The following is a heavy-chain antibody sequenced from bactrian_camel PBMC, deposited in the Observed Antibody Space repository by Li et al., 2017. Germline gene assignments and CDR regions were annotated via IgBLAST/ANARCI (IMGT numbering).Heavy chain of an antibody. D-gene: IGHD3*01. V-gene: IGHV3S40*01. CDR1: GYSNSSAC. J-gene: IGHJ4*01. CDR2: IYTGSGNT. Sequence: VQLVESGGGSVQAGGSLRLSCEVSGYSNSSACMGWIRQAPEKGPKGVAFIYTGSGNTWYADSVKGRFTISQGNATNTVDLQMNGLKPEDTAMYYCAAGRGRSDCSRLEGVGYWGQGTQVTVS. CDR3: AAGRGRSDCSRLEGVGY.